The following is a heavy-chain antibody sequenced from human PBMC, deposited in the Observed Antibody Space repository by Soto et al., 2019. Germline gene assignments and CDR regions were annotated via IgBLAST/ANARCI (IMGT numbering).Heavy chain of an antibody. CDR1: GFTFSTYA. V-gene: IGHV3-23*01. CDR2: VSGSGGNT. J-gene: IGHJ6*02. D-gene: IGHD6-19*01. Sequence: VQLLESGGGLLQPGGSLRLSCAASGFTFSTYAMTWVRQAPGKGPEWVSSVSGSGGNTFYADSVKGRFTISRDNSKNTLYLQMNSLRAGDTAVYYCAKGRAPSGWYPPYYYGMDVWGQGTTVIVSS. CDR3: AKGRAPSGWYPPYYYGMDV.